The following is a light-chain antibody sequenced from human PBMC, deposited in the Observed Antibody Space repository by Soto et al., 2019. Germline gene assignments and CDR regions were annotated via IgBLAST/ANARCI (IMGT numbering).Light chain of an antibody. CDR2: GAS. J-gene: IGKJ1*01. V-gene: IGKV3-20*01. CDR1: QSVSSSY. CDR3: QHYGSSLWT. Sequence: EIVLTQSTGTLSLSPGERATLSCRASQSVSSSYLAWYQQKPGQAPRLLIYGASSRATGIPDRFSGSGSWTAFTFTISILEPEDVAVYYCQHYGSSLWTFGQGTKVEIK.